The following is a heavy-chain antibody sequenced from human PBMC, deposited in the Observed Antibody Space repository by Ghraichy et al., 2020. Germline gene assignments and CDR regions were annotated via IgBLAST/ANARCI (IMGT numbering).Heavy chain of an antibody. CDR2: IRGGGGVT. Sequence: GESLRLSCAASGFSFSNHAMTWVRQAPGKGLEWVSFIRGGGGVTFYADSVEGRFTISRDNSKNTLYLQMNSLRAEDTAVYYCAKTMASFGNDGLNVWGQGTTVTVSS. D-gene: IGHD1-1*01. CDR3: AKTMASFGNDGLNV. CDR1: GFSFSNHA. V-gene: IGHV3-23*01. J-gene: IGHJ6*02.